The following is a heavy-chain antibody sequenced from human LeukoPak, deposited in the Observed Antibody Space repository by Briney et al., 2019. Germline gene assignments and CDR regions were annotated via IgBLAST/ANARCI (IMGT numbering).Heavy chain of an antibody. D-gene: IGHD1-26*01. CDR1: GFTVSSNY. V-gene: IGHV3-66*01. Sequence: GGSLRLSCAASGFTVSSNYMSWIRQAPGKGLEWVSFIYSGGSTYYADSVKGRFIISRDSSKNTLYLQMNSLRAEDTAVYYCARTWGPLRWYFDYWGQGTLVTVSS. CDR3: ARTWGPLRWYFDY. CDR2: IYSGGST. J-gene: IGHJ4*02.